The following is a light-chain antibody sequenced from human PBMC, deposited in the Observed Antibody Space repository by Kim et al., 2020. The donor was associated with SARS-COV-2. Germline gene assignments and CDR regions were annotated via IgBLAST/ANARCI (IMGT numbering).Light chain of an antibody. CDR2: GAS. J-gene: IGKJ4*01. CDR1: QSVTSSF. CDR3: QQYASSPLT. V-gene: IGKV3-20*01. Sequence: EIVLTQSPGTLSLSPGERATLSCRASQSVTSSFLAWYQQKPGQAPMLLIYGASSRATGIPDRFSGSGSGTDFTLTISRLEPEDFAVYYCQQYASSPLTFGGGTKVDIK.